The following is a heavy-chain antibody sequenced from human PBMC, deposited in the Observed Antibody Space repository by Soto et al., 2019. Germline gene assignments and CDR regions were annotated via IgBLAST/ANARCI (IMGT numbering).Heavy chain of an antibody. V-gene: IGHV4-61*01. D-gene: IGHD3-10*01. Sequence: SETLSLTCTVSGGSVTGGYYYWSWIRQPPGKGLEWIGYIHYSGSANYNPSLKSRVTISVDTSKNQFSLKLSSVTAADTAVYYCARVVQKDGGLLSNYYYVLDVWGQGTTVTVYS. J-gene: IGHJ6*02. CDR3: ARVVQKDGGLLSNYYYVLDV. CDR1: GGSVTGGYYY. CDR2: IHYSGSA.